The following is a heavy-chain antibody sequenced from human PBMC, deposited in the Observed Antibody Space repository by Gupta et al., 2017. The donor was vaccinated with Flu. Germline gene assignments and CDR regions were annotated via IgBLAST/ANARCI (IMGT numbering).Heavy chain of an antibody. V-gene: IGHV3-21*01. CDR3: ARAHPDSYERRLQWLDWFDS. CDR2: ISGRSDYK. Sequence: WVRQVPGKGLEWVSCISGRSDYKFYADSVKGRFTSSRDNAKNSVYLQRNNLRVEDKAVYYWARAHPDSYERRLQWLDWFDSCCQVTLVNVSS. D-gene: IGHD5-18*01. J-gene: IGHJ5*01.